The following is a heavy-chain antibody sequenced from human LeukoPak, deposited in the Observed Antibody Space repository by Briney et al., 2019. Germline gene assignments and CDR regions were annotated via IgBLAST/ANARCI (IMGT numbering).Heavy chain of an antibody. CDR3: AKDGVWFGESPPNFDY. V-gene: IGHV3-30*18. J-gene: IGHJ4*02. Sequence: GGSPRLSCAASGFTFSSYGMHWVRQAPGKGLEWVAVISYDGSNKYYADSVKGRFTISRDNSKNTLYLQMNSLRAEDTAVYYCAKDGVWFGESPPNFDYWGQGTLVTVSS. CDR2: ISYDGSNK. CDR1: GFTFSSYG. D-gene: IGHD3-10*01.